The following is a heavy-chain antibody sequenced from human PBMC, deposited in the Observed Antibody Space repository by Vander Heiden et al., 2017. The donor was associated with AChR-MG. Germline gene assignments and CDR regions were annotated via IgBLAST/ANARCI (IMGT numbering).Heavy chain of an antibody. CDR3: ARVRIAAAGTWYYYGMDV. V-gene: IGHV4-59*01. J-gene: IGHJ6*02. CDR2: IYYSGST. D-gene: IGHD6-13*01. CDR1: GGSISSSY. Sequence: QVQLQESGPGLVKPSETLSLTCTVSGGSISSSYWSWIRQPPGKGLEWIGYIYYSGSTNYNPSLKSRVTISVDTSKNQFSLKLSSVTAADTAVYYCARVRIAAAGTWYYYGMDVWGQGTTVTVSS.